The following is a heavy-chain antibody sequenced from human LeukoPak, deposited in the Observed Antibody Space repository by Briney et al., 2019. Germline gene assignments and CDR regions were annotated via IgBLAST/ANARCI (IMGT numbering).Heavy chain of an antibody. D-gene: IGHD6-19*01. V-gene: IGHV1-69*05. Sequence: GASVKVSCKASGGTFSSYAISWVRQAPGQGLEWMGGIIPIFGTANYAQKFQGRVTITTDESTSTAYMELSRLRSEDTAVYYCAIGIAVAGTGNWFDPWGQGTLVTVSS. CDR3: AIGIAVAGTGNWFDP. CDR1: GGTFSSYA. CDR2: IIPIFGTA. J-gene: IGHJ5*02.